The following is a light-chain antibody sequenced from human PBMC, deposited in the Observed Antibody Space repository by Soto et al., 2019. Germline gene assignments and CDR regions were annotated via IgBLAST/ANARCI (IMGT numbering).Light chain of an antibody. V-gene: IGLV2-23*02. Sequence: QSALTQPASVSGSPGQTITISCTGTSSDVGSYNLVSWYQQHPGKAPKLMLYEVSKRPSGVSNRFSGSKSGNTASLTIAGLQAEDEADYYCCSYAGSRILFGGGTKLTVL. CDR1: SSDVGSYNL. CDR3: CSYAGSRIL. CDR2: EVS. J-gene: IGLJ3*02.